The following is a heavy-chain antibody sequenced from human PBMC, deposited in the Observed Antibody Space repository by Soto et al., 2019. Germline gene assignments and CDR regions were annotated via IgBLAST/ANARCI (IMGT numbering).Heavy chain of an antibody. CDR2: IKQEGSKA. CDR3: ARDFYGGFSYGPGDS. J-gene: IGHJ4*02. V-gene: IGHV3-7*01. CDR1: GFAFWVVW. D-gene: IGHD2-15*01. Sequence: GRSLRLSCVASGFAFWVVWMSWVSKAPGTGLKWVANIKQEGSKAQYLESVRGRLTTYRDNSKSSVYLQMNSMRAEDRALYCCARDFYGGFSYGPGDSWGQGT.